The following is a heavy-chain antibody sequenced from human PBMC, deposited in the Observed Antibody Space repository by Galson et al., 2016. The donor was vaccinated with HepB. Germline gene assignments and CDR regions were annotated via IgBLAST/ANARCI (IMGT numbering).Heavy chain of an antibody. J-gene: IGHJ6*02. CDR1: GFTFSSYH. D-gene: IGHD2-8*01. CDR3: ARGRRYCTDGVCHPGMDV. CDR2: ITSNSDTI. Sequence: SLRLSCAASGFTFSSYHMNWVRQAPGKGLHWVAYITSNSDTIYYADSVTGRFTISSDNAKNSLYLQMNSLRDEDTAVYYCARGRRYCTDGVCHPGMDVWGQGTTVTVSS. V-gene: IGHV3-48*02.